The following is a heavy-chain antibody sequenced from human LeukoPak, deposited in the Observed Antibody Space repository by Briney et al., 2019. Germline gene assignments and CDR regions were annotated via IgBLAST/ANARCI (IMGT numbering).Heavy chain of an antibody. CDR2: INSDGSST. V-gene: IGHV3-74*01. CDR3: ARDTDTVTTILDY. D-gene: IGHD4-17*01. J-gene: IGHJ4*02. Sequence: GGSLRLSCAGSGFIFNNYAMHWVRQPPGKGLVGVSRINSDGSSTSYADSVKGRFTISRDNAKNTLYLQMNSLRAEDTAVYYCARDTDTVTTILDYWGQGTLVTVSS. CDR1: GFIFNNYA.